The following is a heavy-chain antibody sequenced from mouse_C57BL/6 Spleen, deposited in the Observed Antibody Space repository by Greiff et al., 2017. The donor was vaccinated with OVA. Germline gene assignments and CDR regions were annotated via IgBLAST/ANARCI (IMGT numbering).Heavy chain of an antibody. D-gene: IGHD4-1*01. CDR2: INPNNGGT. Sequence: EVQLVESGPELVKPGASVKIPCKASGYTFTDYNMDWVKQSHGKSLEWIGDINPNNGGTIYNQKFKGKATLTVDKSSSTAYMELRSLTSEDTAVYYCARGSNLWFAYWGQGTLVTVSA. CDR3: ARGSNLWFAY. CDR1: GYTFTDYN. V-gene: IGHV1-18*01. J-gene: IGHJ3*01.